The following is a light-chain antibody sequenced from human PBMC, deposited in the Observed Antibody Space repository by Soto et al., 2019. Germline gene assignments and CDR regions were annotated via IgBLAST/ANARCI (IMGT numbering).Light chain of an antibody. CDR2: EVS. CDR3: SSYAGRNIVV. V-gene: IGLV2-8*01. J-gene: IGLJ2*01. Sequence: ALTQPPSASGSPGQSVTISCTGTSSDVGAYNYVSWYQQHPGKAPKLMIYEVSKRPAGVPDRFSGSKSGNTASLTVSGLQAEDEADYYCSSYAGRNIVVFGGGTKVTVL. CDR1: SSDVGAYNY.